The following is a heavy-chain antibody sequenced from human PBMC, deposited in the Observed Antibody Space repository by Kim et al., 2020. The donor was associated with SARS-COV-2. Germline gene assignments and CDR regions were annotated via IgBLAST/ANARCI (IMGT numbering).Heavy chain of an antibody. J-gene: IGHJ5*02. CDR1: GYTFTGYY. CDR3: ARGSSGWPARNWFDP. V-gene: IGHV1-2*06. D-gene: IGHD6-19*01. Sequence: ASVKVSCKASGYTFTGYYMHWVRQAPGQGLEWMGRINPNSGGTNYAQKFQGRVTMTRDTSISTAYMELSRLRSDDTAVYYCARGSSGWPARNWFDPWGQGTLVTVSS. CDR2: INPNSGGT.